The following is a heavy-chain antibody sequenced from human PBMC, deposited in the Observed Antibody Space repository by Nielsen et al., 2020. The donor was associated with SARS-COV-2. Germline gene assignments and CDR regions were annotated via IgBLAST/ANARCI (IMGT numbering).Heavy chain of an antibody. D-gene: IGHD3/OR15-3a*01. Sequence: ASVKVSCKASGYTFTGSHVHWVRQAPGQGLEWMGRINPYSGGTNYAQKFQGTVTMNRDASISTVYMELTSDDTAVYYCARARATIFGLVMSYGMDVWGQGTTVAVSS. CDR1: GYTFTGSH. CDR2: INPYSGGT. CDR3: ARARATIFGLVMSYGMDV. V-gene: IGHV1-2*06. J-gene: IGHJ6*02.